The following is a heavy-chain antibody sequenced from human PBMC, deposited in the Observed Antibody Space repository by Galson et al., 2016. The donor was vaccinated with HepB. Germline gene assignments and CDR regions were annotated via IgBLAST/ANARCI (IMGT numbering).Heavy chain of an antibody. Sequence: SLRLSCAASGFTFSSYAMSWVRQAPGKGLEWVSSISTSGGRTYYADSVKDRFTISRDNSKNTLYLQMNSLRAEDKAVYYCGKVSIEVAGKDFDYWGQGTLVTVSS. CDR2: ISTSGGRT. D-gene: IGHD6-19*01. CDR3: GKVSIEVAGKDFDY. CDR1: GFTFSSYA. J-gene: IGHJ4*02. V-gene: IGHV3-23*01.